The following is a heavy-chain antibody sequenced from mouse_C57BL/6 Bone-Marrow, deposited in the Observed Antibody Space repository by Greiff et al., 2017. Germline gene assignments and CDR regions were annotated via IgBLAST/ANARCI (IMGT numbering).Heavy chain of an antibody. CDR3: ALLIYYYGSAWFAY. Sequence: QVQLQQPGAELVMPGASVKLSCKASGYTFTSYWMPWVKQRPGQGLEWIGEIDPSDSYTNYNQKFKGKSTLTVDNSSSTAYMQLSSLTSEDSAVYYCALLIYYYGSAWFAYWGQGTLVTVSA. CDR1: GYTFTSYW. D-gene: IGHD1-1*01. J-gene: IGHJ3*01. V-gene: IGHV1-69*01. CDR2: IDPSDSYT.